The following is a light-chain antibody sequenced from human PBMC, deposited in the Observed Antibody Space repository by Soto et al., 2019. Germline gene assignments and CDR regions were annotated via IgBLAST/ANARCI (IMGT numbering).Light chain of an antibody. J-gene: IGLJ1*01. CDR2: DVS. V-gene: IGLV2-14*01. CDR1: SSDVGGYNY. Sequence: QSVLTQPASVSGSPGQSITISCTGTSSDVGGYNYVSWYQQHPGKAPKLMIYDVSNRPSGVSNRFSGSKSGNTASLTISGXXXXXXXXXYCSSYTSSSTYVFGTGTKLTV. CDR3: SSYTSSSTYV.